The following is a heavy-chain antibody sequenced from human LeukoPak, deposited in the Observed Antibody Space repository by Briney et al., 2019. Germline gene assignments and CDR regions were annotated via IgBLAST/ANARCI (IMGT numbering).Heavy chain of an antibody. Sequence: PPGGSLRLSCEASGFTFSSYTMNWVRQAPGKGLEWISYISSSSTLIYYADSVKGRFTISRDNGKNSLYLQMNSLRDGDTAVYYCARESHGSAFDPWGQGTLVTVSS. CDR3: ARESHGSAFDP. V-gene: IGHV3-48*02. CDR2: ISSSSTLI. J-gene: IGHJ5*02. D-gene: IGHD3-10*01. CDR1: GFTFSSYT.